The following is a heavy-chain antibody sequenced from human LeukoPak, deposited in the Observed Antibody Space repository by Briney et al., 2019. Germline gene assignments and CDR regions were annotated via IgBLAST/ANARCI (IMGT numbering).Heavy chain of an antibody. CDR2: IYYSGST. D-gene: IGHD3-22*01. V-gene: IGHV4-31*03. CDR3: ARGRQSSDYFDY. CDR1: GGSISSGGYS. Sequence: PSETLSLTCTVSGGSISSGGYSWSWLRQHPGKGLEWIAYIYYSGSTYYNPSLTSRVTISVDTSKDQFSLRLSSVTAADTAVYYCARGRQSSDYFDYWGQGTLVTVSS. J-gene: IGHJ4*02.